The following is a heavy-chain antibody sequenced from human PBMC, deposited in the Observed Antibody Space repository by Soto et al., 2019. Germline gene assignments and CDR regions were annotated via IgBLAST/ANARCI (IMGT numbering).Heavy chain of an antibody. CDR1: GYTSTNYG. Sequence: QVQLLQSGAEVKKPGASVKVSCKASGYTSTNYGITWVRQAPGQGLEWMGWISAYNGDTHYTQRLQGRVTMTTDTSTSTAYMERRGLRSDDTAVYYCARVRQLVVYFYYYMDVWGKGTTVTVSS. D-gene: IGHD6-6*01. CDR2: ISAYNGDT. V-gene: IGHV1-18*01. CDR3: ARVRQLVVYFYYYMDV. J-gene: IGHJ6*03.